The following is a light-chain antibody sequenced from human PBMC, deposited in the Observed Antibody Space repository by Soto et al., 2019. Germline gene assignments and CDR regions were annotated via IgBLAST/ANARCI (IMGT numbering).Light chain of an antibody. CDR3: SSYTPSSTYV. V-gene: IGLV2-14*03. Sequence: QSALTQPASVSGSPGQSITISCTGTSSDVGGYNYVSWYQQYPGKAPKLMIYDFSSRPSGVSNRFSGSKSGNTASLTISGLQAEDEADYHCSSYTPSSTYVFGTGTKLTVL. J-gene: IGLJ1*01. CDR2: DFS. CDR1: SSDVGGYNY.